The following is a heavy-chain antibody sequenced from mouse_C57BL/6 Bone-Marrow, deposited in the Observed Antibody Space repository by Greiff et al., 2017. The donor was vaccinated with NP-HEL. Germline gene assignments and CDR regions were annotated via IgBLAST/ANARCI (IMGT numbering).Heavy chain of an antibody. CDR2: IHPNSGST. Sequence: QVQLQQPGAELVKPGASVKLSCKASGYTFTSYWMHWVKQRPGQGLEWIGMIHPNSGSTNYNEKFKSKATLTVDKSSSTAYMQLSILTSEDSAVYYCAREARYDGYAYYAMDYWGQGTSVTVSA. CDR1: GYTFTSYW. D-gene: IGHD2-3*01. CDR3: AREARYDGYAYYAMDY. J-gene: IGHJ4*01. V-gene: IGHV1-64*01.